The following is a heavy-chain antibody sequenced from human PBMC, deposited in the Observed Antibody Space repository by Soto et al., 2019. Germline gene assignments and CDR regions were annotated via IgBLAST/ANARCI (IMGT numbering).Heavy chain of an antibody. D-gene: IGHD2-21*02. CDR3: ARDAHCGGDCRYFQH. CDR2: IWYDGSNK. J-gene: IGHJ1*01. V-gene: IGHV3-33*01. Sequence: QVQLVESGGGVVQPGRSLRLSCAASGFTFSSYGMHWVRQAPGKGLEWVAVIWYDGSNKYYADSGKGRFTISRDNSNNTLYLKMNSLRAEDTDVYYCARDAHCGGDCRYFQHWGQGTLVTVSS. CDR1: GFTFSSYG.